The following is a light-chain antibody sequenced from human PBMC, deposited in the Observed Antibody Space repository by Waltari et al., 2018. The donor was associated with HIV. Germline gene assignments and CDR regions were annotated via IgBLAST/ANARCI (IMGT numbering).Light chain of an antibody. CDR2: AAS. CDR1: QSVGIR. Sequence: ETVMTQSPATLSLSPGERAILSCRASQSVGIRVAWYQQRPGQAPRLLISAASTRATGVPARFSGSGSGTEFTLTISSLQSEDFVVYYCQQYSDWPPGFTFGQGTKLDIK. V-gene: IGKV3-15*01. J-gene: IGKJ2*01. CDR3: QQYSDWPPGFT.